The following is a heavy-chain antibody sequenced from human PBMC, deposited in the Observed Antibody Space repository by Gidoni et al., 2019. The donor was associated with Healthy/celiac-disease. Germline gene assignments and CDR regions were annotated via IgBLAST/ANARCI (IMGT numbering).Heavy chain of an antibody. J-gene: IGHJ4*02. D-gene: IGHD6-19*01. CDR3: TSLARGAVAGIFDY. V-gene: IGHV3-73*02. CDR2: IRSKANSYAT. CDR1: GFTFSGSA. Sequence: VESGGGLVQPGGSLKLSCAASGFTFSGSAMHWVRQASGKGLEWVGRIRSKANSYATAYAAPVKGRFTISRDDSKNTAYLQMNSLKTEDTAVYYCTSLARGAVAGIFDYWGQGTLVTVSS.